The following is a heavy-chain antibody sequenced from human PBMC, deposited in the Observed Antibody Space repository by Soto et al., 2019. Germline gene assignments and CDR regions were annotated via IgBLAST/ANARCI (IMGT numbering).Heavy chain of an antibody. CDR2: IYYSGST. Sequence: SEALPLTCTVSGGSISSCYWSWIRQPPGKGLEWIGYIYYSGSTNYNPSLKSRVTISVDTSKNQFSLKLSSVTAADTAVYYCARVGLPLTTPFGISWNDVNHYYFPPHYYYMDVWGKGTTVTVSS. D-gene: IGHD1-1*01. CDR1: GGSISSCY. V-gene: IGHV4-59*08. CDR3: ARVGLPLTTPFGISWNDVNHYYFPPHYYYMDV. J-gene: IGHJ6*03.